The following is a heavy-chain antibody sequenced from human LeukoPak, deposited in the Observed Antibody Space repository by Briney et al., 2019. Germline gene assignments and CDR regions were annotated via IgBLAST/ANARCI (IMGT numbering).Heavy chain of an antibody. D-gene: IGHD3-10*01. CDR2: ISSSGSTI. CDR1: GFTFSSYS. J-gene: IGHJ4*02. CDR3: ARGPQRYYGSGQDFDY. Sequence: GGSLRLSCAASGFTFSSYSMDWVRQAPGKGLEWVSYISSSGSTIYYADSVKGRFTISRDNAKNSLYLQMNSLRDEDTAVYYCARGPQRYYGSGQDFDYWGQGPWSASPQ. V-gene: IGHV3-48*02.